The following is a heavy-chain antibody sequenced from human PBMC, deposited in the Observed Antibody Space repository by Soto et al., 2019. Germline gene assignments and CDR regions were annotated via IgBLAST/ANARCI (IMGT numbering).Heavy chain of an antibody. J-gene: IGHJ6*02. CDR2: ISAYNGNT. V-gene: IGHV1-18*01. Sequence: QVHLVQSGGEVKKPGASVKVSCKASGYTFSSYGISWVRQAPGQGLEWMGWISAYNGNTNYAQKLQGRVTLTTDTSTSTAYMERRSPRSDDTAVYYCARYILTGYYGNYYYYTMDVWGQGTTVTVSS. CDR1: GYTFSSYG. D-gene: IGHD3-9*01. CDR3: ARYILTGYYGNYYYYTMDV.